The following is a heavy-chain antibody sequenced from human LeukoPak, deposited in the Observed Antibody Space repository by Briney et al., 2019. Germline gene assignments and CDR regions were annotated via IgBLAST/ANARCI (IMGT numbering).Heavy chain of an antibody. D-gene: IGHD5-24*01. V-gene: IGHV4-34*01. CDR1: GGSFSGYF. Sequence: SETLSLTCAVYGGSFSGYFWSWIRQSPGKGLEWLGEINHSGSTNYNPSLKSRVTISVDASKNQFSLKLSSVTAAHTAAYYWAKGRGYNPFDYWGQGTLVTVSS. CDR2: INHSGST. J-gene: IGHJ4*02. CDR3: AKGRGYNPFDY.